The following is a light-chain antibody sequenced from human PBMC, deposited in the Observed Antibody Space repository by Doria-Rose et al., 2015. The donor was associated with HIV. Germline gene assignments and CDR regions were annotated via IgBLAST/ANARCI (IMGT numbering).Light chain of an antibody. Sequence: EIVLTQSPGNLSLSPGERATLSCRASQSVRRTYLAWYQPKPGQAPSLLIYDGSTSATGIPDRFSASGSGTDFTLTINRLEPEDFALYYCHQYGTSWTFGQGTKVEI. J-gene: IGKJ1*01. CDR3: HQYGTSWT. CDR1: QSVRRTY. CDR2: DGS. V-gene: IGKV3-20*01.